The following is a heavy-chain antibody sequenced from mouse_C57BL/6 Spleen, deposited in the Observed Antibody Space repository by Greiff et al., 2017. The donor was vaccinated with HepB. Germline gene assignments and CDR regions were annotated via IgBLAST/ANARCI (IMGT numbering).Heavy chain of an antibody. Sequence: QVQLKESGPELVKPGASVKISCKASGYSFTSYYIHWVKQRPGQGLEWIGWIYPGSGNTKYNEKFKGKATLTADTSSSTAYMQLSSLTSEDSAVYYCARGEITTVVYFDVWGTGTTVTVSS. CDR3: ARGEITTVVYFDV. CDR1: GYSFTSYY. D-gene: IGHD1-1*01. V-gene: IGHV1-66*01. CDR2: IYPGSGNT. J-gene: IGHJ1*03.